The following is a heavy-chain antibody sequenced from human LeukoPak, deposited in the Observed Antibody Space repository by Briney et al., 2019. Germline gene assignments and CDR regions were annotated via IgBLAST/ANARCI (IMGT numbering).Heavy chain of an antibody. J-gene: IGHJ5*02. V-gene: IGHV4-38-2*02. D-gene: IGHD5-18*01. Sequence: SETLSLTCTVSGYSISSGYYWGWIRQPPGKGLEWIGSIYHSGSTYYNPSLKSRVTISVDTSKNQFSLKLSSVTAADTAVYYCARGRGYSYGYNWFDPWGQGTLVTVSS. CDR2: IYHSGST. CDR3: ARGRGYSYGYNWFDP. CDR1: GYSISSGYY.